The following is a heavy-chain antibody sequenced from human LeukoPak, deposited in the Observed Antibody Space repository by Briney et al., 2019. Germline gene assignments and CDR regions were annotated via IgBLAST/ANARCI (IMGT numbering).Heavy chain of an antibody. Sequence: GGSLRLSCAASGFTFSSYAMSWVRQAPGKGLEWVSAISGSGGSTYYADSVKGRFTISRDNSKNTLYLQMNSLRAEDTAVYYCARGRYYGSSVDYWGQGTLVTVSS. D-gene: IGHD3-10*01. J-gene: IGHJ4*02. V-gene: IGHV3-23*01. CDR2: ISGSGGST. CDR3: ARGRYYGSSVDY. CDR1: GFTFSSYA.